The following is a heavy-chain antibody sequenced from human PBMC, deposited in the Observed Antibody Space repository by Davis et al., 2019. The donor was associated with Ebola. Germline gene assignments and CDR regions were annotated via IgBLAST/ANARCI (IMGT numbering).Heavy chain of an antibody. J-gene: IGHJ6*02. CDR2: ISYDGSNK. D-gene: IGHD2-2*01. CDR3: AKGLTVPYGMDV. CDR1: GFTLSSYG. V-gene: IGHV3-30*18. Sequence: GESLKISCGASGFTLSSYGMHWVRQAPGKGLEWVAVISYDGSNKYYADSVKGRFTISRDNSKNTLYLQMNSLRAEDTAVYYCAKGLTVPYGMDVWGQGTTVTVSS.